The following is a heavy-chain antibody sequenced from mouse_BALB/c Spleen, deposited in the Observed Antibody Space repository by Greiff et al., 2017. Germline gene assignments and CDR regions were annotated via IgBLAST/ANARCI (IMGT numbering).Heavy chain of an antibody. J-gene: IGHJ2*01. CDR2: ISYSGST. CDR1: GYSITSDYA. D-gene: IGHD2-3*01. CDR3: ARENDGYCFDY. Sequence: EVMLVESGPGLVKPSQSLSLTCTVTGYSITSDYAWNWIRQFPGNKLEWMGYISYSGSTSYNPSLKSRISITRDTSKNQFFLQLNSVTTEDTATYYCARENDGYCFDYWGQGTTLTVSS. V-gene: IGHV3-2*02.